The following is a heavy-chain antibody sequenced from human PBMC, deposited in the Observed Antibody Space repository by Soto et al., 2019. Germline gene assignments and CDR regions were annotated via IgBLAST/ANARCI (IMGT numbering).Heavy chain of an antibody. CDR2: ISAYNGNT. J-gene: IGHJ6*02. D-gene: IGHD5-12*01. CDR1: GYTFTSYG. V-gene: IGHV1-18*01. Sequence: ASVKVSCKASGYTFTSYGISWVRQAPGQGLEWMGWISAYNGNTNYAQKVQGRVTMTTDTSTSTVHMEVRSLRSDDTAVYYCARDGVAPYYYYGMDVWGQGTPVTVSS. CDR3: ARDGVAPYYYYGMDV.